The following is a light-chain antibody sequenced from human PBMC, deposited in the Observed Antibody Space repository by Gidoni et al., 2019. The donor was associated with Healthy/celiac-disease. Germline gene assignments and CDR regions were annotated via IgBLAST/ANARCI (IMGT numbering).Light chain of an antibody. CDR1: QSIGFW. J-gene: IGKJ1*01. V-gene: IGKV1-5*03. CDR3: QQYNGHPWA. CDR2: QAS. Sequence: DIQLTQSPSTLSASAGDRVTITCRASQSIGFWLAWYRQKPGEAPSLLISQASILQSGVPSRFSGSGSRTEFTLTINNRQPDDFATYFCQQYNGHPWAFGQGTKVEIK.